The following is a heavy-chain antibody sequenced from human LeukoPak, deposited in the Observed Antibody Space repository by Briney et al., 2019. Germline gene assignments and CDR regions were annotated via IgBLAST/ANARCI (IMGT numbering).Heavy chain of an antibody. CDR2: IYYSGST. CDR1: GGSISSYY. Sequence: TPSGTLSLTCTVSGGSISSYYWSWIRQPPGKGLEGIGYIYYSGSTNYNPSLTSRVTISVATSKNQFSLKLSSVTAADPAVYYCARGSTVTYYYMDVWGKGTTVTVSS. CDR3: ARGSTVTYYYMDV. J-gene: IGHJ6*03. V-gene: IGHV4-59*01. D-gene: IGHD4-17*01.